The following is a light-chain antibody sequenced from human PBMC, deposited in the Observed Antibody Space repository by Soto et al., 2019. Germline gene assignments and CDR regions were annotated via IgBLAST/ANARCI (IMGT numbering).Light chain of an antibody. Sequence: DIQMAQSPSTLSASVGDRDTITCRASQSIDTWLAWYQQRPGEAPNLLIYDASSLKSGIPSRFSGSGSGTEFTLTISSLQPDDFATYYCQQYNTYLWTFGQGTKVEIK. J-gene: IGKJ1*01. CDR1: QSIDTW. V-gene: IGKV1-5*01. CDR2: DAS. CDR3: QQYNTYLWT.